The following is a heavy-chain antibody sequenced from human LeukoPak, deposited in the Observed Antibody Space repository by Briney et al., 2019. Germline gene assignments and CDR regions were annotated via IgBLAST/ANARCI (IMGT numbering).Heavy chain of an antibody. D-gene: IGHD3-3*01. CDR2: IYYSGST. V-gene: IGHV4-39*01. CDR3: ARHSESSAYYDFWSGLNWFDP. J-gene: IGHJ5*02. CDR1: GGSISSSSYY. Sequence: SETLSLTCTVSGGSISSSSYYWGWIRQPPGKGLEWIGSIYYSGSTYYNPSLKSRVTISVGTSKNQFSLKLSSVTAADTAVYYCARHSESSAYYDFWSGLNWFDPWGQGTLVTVSS.